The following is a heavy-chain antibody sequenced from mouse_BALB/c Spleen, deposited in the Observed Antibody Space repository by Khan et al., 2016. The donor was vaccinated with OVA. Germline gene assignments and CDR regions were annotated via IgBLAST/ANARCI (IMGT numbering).Heavy chain of an antibody. V-gene: IGHV2-3*01. J-gene: IGHJ4*01. CDR1: GFSLTSYG. CDR3: AKFTPDYYSMDY. Sequence: QVQLQQSGPGLVAPSQSLSITCTVSGFSLTSYGVNWVRQPPGKGLEWLGVIWGDGSTNYHSTLISRLIISKDNSKSQVFLKLSSLQTDDTATYXCAKFTPDYYSMDYWGQGTSVTVSS. D-gene: IGHD1-1*01. CDR2: IWGDGST.